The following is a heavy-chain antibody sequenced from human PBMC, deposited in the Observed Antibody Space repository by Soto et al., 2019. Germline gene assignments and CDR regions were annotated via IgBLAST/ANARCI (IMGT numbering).Heavy chain of an antibody. J-gene: IGHJ3*02. D-gene: IGHD1-26*01. CDR1: GFTFSSYW. CDR2: IKQDGSEK. V-gene: IGHV3-7*04. Sequence: GGSLRLSCAASGFTFSSYWMSWVRQAPGKGLEWVANIKQDGSEKYYVDSVKGRFTISRDNAKNSLYPQMNSLRAEDTAVYYCARGGAKGAFDIWGQGTMVTVSS. CDR3: ARGGAKGAFDI.